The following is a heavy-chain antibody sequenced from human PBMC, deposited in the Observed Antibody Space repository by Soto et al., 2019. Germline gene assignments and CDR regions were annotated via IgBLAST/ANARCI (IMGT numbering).Heavy chain of an antibody. CDR2: IIPILGIA. J-gene: IGHJ4*02. Sequence: SVKVSCKASGGTFSSYTISWVRQAPGQGLEWMGRIIPILGIANYAQKFQGRVTITADKSTRTAYMELSSLRSEDTAVYYCAREDYGDPRGIDYWGQGTLVTVAS. CDR1: GGTFSSYT. V-gene: IGHV1-69*02. CDR3: AREDYGDPRGIDY. D-gene: IGHD4-17*01.